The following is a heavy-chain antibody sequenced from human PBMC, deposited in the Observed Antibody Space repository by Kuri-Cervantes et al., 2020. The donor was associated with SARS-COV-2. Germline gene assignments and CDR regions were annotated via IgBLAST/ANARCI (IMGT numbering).Heavy chain of an antibody. J-gene: IGHJ4*02. CDR1: GFTFSFFG. CDR2: VRGKANNYAT. Sequence: GESLKISCAASGFTFSFFGMHWVRQASGKGLEWVGRVRGKANNYATAYAASVKGRFTISRDDSKNMAYLQMNSLKTEDTAVYYCTTLIDYWGQGALVTVSS. CDR3: TTLIDY. V-gene: IGHV3-73*01.